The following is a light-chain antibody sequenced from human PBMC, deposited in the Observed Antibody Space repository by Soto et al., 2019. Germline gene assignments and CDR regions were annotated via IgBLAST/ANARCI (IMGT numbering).Light chain of an antibody. CDR2: DAS. V-gene: IGKV1-5*01. J-gene: IGKJ1*01. CDR3: QQYDSSSPT. CDR1: QSIGRC. Sequence: DIQMTQSPSTLSASVGDRVTITCRASQSIGRCLAWYQQKPGKAPKFLIYDASSLEPGVPSRFSGSGSGSEFTLTISSLQPDDFATYYCQQYDSSSPTFGQGTKVEVK.